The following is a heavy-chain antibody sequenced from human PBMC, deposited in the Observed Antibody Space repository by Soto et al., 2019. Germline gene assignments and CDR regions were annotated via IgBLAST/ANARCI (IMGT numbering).Heavy chain of an antibody. CDR2: IIPIFGTA. V-gene: IGHV1-69*12. J-gene: IGHJ6*02. D-gene: IGHD3-3*01. Sequence: QVQLVQSGAEVKKPGSSVKVSCKASGGTFSSYAISWVRQAPGQGLEWMGGIIPIFGTANYAQKFQGRVTITADESTSTAYMELSSLRSEDTTVYYCAVTIFGVVDYYYYGIDVWGQGTTVTVSS. CDR1: GGTFSSYA. CDR3: AVTIFGVVDYYYYGIDV.